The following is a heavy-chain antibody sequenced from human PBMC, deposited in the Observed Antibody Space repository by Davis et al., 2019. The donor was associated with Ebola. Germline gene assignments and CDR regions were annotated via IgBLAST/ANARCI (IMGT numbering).Heavy chain of an antibody. CDR1: GFTFSSYA. J-gene: IGHJ4*02. D-gene: IGHD6-13*01. Sequence: GGSLRLSCAASGFTFSSYAMSWVRQAPGKGLEWVSAISGSGDSTYYADSVKGRLTISRDNAKNSLYLQMNSLRDEDTAVYYCASQWVAAAGKDYWGQGTLVTVSS. CDR3: ASQWVAAAGKDY. CDR2: ISGSGDST. V-gene: IGHV3-23*01.